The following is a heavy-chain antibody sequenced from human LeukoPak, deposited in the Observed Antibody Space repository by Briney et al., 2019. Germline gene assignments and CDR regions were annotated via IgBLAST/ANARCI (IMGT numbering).Heavy chain of an antibody. CDR1: GFTFSSYT. V-gene: IGHV3-23*01. J-gene: IGHJ4*02. CDR3: AKSVYYYDSSGPRDY. CDR2: ISVDSGST. Sequence: GGSLRLSCAASGFTFSSYTMSWVRQAPGKGLEWVSSISVDSGSTTYADSVKGRFTISRDNSKNTLYLQMNSLRVDDTAVYYCAKSVYYYDSSGPRDYWGQGTLVTVSS. D-gene: IGHD3-22*01.